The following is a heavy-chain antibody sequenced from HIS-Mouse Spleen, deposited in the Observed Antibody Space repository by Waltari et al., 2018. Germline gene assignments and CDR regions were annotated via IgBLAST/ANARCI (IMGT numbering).Heavy chain of an antibody. CDR3: AGGVGSSWYYFDY. CDR2: SYSCGRT. D-gene: IGHD6-13*01. CDR1: GFTVSSNY. J-gene: IGHJ4*02. Sequence: VQLVESGGGLIQPGGSLRLSCAASGFTVSSNYMSWVRQAPGKGVGGVSVSYSCGRTYYADSVKGRFTISRDNSKNTLYLQMNSRRAEDTAVYYCAGGVGSSWYYFDYWGQGTLVTVSS. V-gene: IGHV3-53*01.